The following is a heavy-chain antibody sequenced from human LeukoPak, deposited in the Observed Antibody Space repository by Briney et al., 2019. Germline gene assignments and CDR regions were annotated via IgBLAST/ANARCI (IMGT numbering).Heavy chain of an antibody. CDR1: GYTFTIHA. V-gene: IGHV1-3*01. J-gene: IGHJ4*02. Sequence: ASVKVSCKASGYTFTIHAMHWVRQAPGQRLEWMGWINAGNGNTRYSQKFQGRVTMTTDTSASTVYMDLSSLRSEDTAVYYCARDRRAEGTSLDYWGQGTLVTVSS. D-gene: IGHD1-7*01. CDR3: ARDRRAEGTSLDY. CDR2: INAGNGNT.